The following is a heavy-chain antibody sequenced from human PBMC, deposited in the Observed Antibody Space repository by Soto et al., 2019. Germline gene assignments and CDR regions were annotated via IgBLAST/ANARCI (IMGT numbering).Heavy chain of an antibody. J-gene: IGHJ5*02. D-gene: IGHD3-10*02. Sequence: GRSLRLSCASSVFTFISYWMSYVREAPGKGPEWVPNINQDGSEKYYVDSVKVRFTISRDTAKNSLYLRMNSLKADDAAAFYCARERPAHVPVEYNWADAWGQG. V-gene: IGHV3-7*01. CDR1: VFTFISYW. CDR3: ARERPAHVPVEYNWADA. CDR2: INQDGSEK.